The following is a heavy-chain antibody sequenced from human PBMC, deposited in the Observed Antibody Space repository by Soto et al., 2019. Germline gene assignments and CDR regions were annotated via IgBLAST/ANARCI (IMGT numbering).Heavy chain of an antibody. CDR3: AKSITMIVVVITTSFDY. CDR2: ISGSGGST. D-gene: IGHD3-22*01. Sequence: GGSLRLSCAASGFTFSSYAMSWVRQAPGKGLEWVSAISGSGGSTYYADSVKGRFTISRDNSKNTLYLQMNSLRAEDTAVYYCAKSITMIVVVITTSFDYWGQGTLVTVSS. V-gene: IGHV3-23*01. J-gene: IGHJ4*02. CDR1: GFTFSSYA.